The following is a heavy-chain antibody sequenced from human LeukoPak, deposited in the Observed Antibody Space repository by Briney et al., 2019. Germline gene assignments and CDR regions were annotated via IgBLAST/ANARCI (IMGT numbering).Heavy chain of an antibody. Sequence: RQXPXXGLEWVAVIWYDGSNKYYADSVKGRFTISRDNSKNTLYLQMNSLRDEDTAVYYCASSGSYRFDYWGQGTLVTVSS. V-gene: IGHV3-33*01. J-gene: IGHJ4*02. CDR3: ASSGSYRFDY. D-gene: IGHD1-26*01. CDR2: IWYDGSNK.